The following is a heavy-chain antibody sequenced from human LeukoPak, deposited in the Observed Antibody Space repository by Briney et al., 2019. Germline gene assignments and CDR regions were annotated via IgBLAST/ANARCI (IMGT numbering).Heavy chain of an antibody. CDR3: ARGPDTAMVKGFDY. CDR2: INPNSGGT. J-gene: IGHJ4*02. V-gene: IGHV1-2*02. D-gene: IGHD5-18*01. CDR1: GYTFTGYY. Sequence: ASVKLSCKASGYTFTGYYMHWVRQAPGQGLEWMGWINPNSGGTNYAQEFQGRVTMTRDTSISTAYMELSRLRSDDTAVYYWARGPDTAMVKGFDYWGQGTLVTVSS.